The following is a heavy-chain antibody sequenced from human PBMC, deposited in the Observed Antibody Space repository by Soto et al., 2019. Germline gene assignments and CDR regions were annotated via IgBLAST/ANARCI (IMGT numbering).Heavy chain of an antibody. CDR1: GFTFSSYA. CDR3: AKLVVIDDFDY. J-gene: IGHJ4*02. Sequence: QVQLVESGGGVVQPGRSLRLSCAASGFTFSSYAMHWVCQAPGKGLEWVAVISYDGSNKYYADSVKGRFTISRDNSKNTLYLQMNSLRAEDTAVYYCAKLVVIDDFDYWGQGTLVTVSS. D-gene: IGHD3-22*01. V-gene: IGHV3-30-3*02. CDR2: ISYDGSNK.